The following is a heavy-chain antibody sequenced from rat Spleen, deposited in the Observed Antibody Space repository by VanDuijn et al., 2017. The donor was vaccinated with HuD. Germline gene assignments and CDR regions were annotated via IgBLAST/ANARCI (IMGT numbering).Heavy chain of an antibody. J-gene: IGHJ2*01. CDR2: INMDSSEI. Sequence: EVKLVESGGGLVQPGRSLKLSCVVSGFNFDDYWMGWVRQAPGKGLEWIGEINMDSSEIKYSPSLRDKFTISRDNAQDTLYLQTSKLGSEDTASYYWVREDAGVNYWGQGVMVTVSS. CDR1: GFNFDDYW. D-gene: IGHD4-4*01. CDR3: VREDAGVNY. V-gene: IGHV4-2*01.